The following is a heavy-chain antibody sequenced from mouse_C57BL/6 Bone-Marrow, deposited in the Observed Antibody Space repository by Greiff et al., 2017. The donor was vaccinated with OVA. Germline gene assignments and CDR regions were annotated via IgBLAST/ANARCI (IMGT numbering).Heavy chain of an antibody. CDR1: GYTFTSYW. CDR2: IDPSDSYT. D-gene: IGHD1-1*01. V-gene: IGHV1-69*01. CDR3: EREGIYYYGSSPWDY. J-gene: IGHJ4*01. Sequence: QVQLQQSGAELVMPGASVKLSCKASGYTFTSYWMHWVKQRPGQGLEWIGEIDPSDSYTNYNQKFKGKSTLTVDKSSSTAYMQLSSLTSEDSAVYYCEREGIYYYGSSPWDYWGQGTSVTVSS.